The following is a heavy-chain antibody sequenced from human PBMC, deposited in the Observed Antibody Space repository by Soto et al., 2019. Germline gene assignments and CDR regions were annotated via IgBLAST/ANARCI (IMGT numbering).Heavy chain of an antibody. V-gene: IGHV4-59*01. D-gene: IGHD3-10*01. CDR3: ASLYGRFDY. J-gene: IGHJ4*02. CDR1: GGSMSSYY. Sequence: ETLPLSCTVSGGSMSSYYWSWIRQPPGKGLEWIGYIYYGGSTNYNPSLKSRVTISVDTSKKQFSLKLSSVTAADKAVYYCASLYGRFDYWGQGTLVTVSS. CDR2: IYYGGST.